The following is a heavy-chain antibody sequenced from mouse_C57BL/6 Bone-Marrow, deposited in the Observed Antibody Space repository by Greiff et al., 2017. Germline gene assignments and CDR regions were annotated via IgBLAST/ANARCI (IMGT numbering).Heavy chain of an antibody. CDR1: GFTFSDYY. D-gene: IGHD5-1-1*01. CDR3: ARGNNSRYFDV. V-gene: IGHV5-16*01. CDR2: INYDGSST. J-gene: IGHJ1*03. Sequence: EVTLVESEGGLVQPGSSMKLSCTASGFTFSDYYMAWVRQVPGKGLEWVANINYDGSSTYYLDSLKSRFIISKDNAKNILYLQMSSLKSEDTAAYFCARGNNSRYFDVWGTGTTVTVSS.